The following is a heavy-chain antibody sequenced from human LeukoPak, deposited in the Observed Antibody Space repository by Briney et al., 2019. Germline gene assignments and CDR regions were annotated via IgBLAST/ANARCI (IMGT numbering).Heavy chain of an antibody. CDR3: ARAPVVPAPPDYYYYYMDV. CDR1: GDSVSSNSAA. D-gene: IGHD2-2*01. V-gene: IGHV6-1*01. J-gene: IGHJ6*03. Sequence: SQTLSLTCAISGDSVSSNSAAWNWIRRSPSIGLEWLGRTYYRSKWYNDYAVSVKSRITINPDTSKNQFSLQLNSVTPEDTAVYYCARAPVVPAPPDYYYYYMDVWGKGTTVTVSS. CDR2: TYYRSKWYN.